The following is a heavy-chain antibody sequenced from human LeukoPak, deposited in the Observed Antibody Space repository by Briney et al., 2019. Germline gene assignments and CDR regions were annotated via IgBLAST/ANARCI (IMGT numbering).Heavy chain of an antibody. CDR3: ARDRWEYCSSTSCYNYYYYYMDV. CDR2: IIPIFGTA. CDR1: GYTFTING. Sequence: SVKVSCKASGYTFTINGISWVRQAPGQGLEWMGGIIPIFGTANYAQKFQGRVTITTDESTSTAYMELSSLRSEDTAVYYCARDRWEYCSSTSCYNYYYYYMDVWGKGTTVTVSS. V-gene: IGHV1-69*05. D-gene: IGHD2-2*02. J-gene: IGHJ6*03.